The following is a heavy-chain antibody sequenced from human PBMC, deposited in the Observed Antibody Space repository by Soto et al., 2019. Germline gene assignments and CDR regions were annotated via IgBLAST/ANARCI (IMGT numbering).Heavy chain of an antibody. CDR2: IRSKADNYAT. CDR1: GFTFSVSA. J-gene: IGHJ6*02. CDR3: ARMAEWEYYDGMDV. D-gene: IGHD1-26*01. V-gene: IGHV3-73*02. Sequence: EVQLVESGGGLVQPGGSLKLSCAVSGFTFSVSAIHWVRQASGKGLEWVGRIRSKADNYATAYGASVKGRFSISRDDSKNTAYLQMSSLNTVDTAVYYCARMAEWEYYDGMDVWGQGTTVTVSS.